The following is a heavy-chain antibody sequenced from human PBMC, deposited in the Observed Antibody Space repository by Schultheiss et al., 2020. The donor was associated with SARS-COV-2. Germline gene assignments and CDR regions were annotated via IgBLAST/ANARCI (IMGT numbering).Heavy chain of an antibody. CDR3: ARSSSGSFDY. V-gene: IGHV3-30*19. D-gene: IGHD3-22*01. CDR1: GFTFSSYG. CDR2: IAYDSSEK. J-gene: IGHJ4*02. Sequence: GESLKISCAASGFTFSSYGMHWVRQAPGKGLEWVAVIAYDSSEKFYAESVRGRFTISRDNSKNTLFLQMNSLRAEDTAVYYCARSSSGSFDYWGQGTLVTVSS.